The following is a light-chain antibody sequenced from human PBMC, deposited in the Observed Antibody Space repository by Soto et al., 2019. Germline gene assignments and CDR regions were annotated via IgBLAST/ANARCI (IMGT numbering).Light chain of an antibody. J-gene: IGLJ3*02. CDR2: NNN. CDR3: ATWDDTLRTWV. Sequence: QSVLTQPPSASGTPGQRVTISCSGSNSNIGTNAVNWYQQIPGTAPKLLIYNNNQRPSGVPDRFSGSKSGTSASLAISGLQSEDEADYPCATWDDTLRTWVFGGGTKLTAL. CDR1: NSNIGTNA. V-gene: IGLV1-44*01.